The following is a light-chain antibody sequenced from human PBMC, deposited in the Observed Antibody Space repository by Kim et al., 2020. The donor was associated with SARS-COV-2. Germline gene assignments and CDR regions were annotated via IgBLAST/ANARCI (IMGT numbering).Light chain of an antibody. V-gene: IGLV2-23*02. J-gene: IGLJ3*02. Sequence: PGQSMTISCTGTSSDVGSYNLVSWYRQYPGKAPKLIIYEVVKRPSGVSNRFSGSKSGNTASLTISGLQAEDDADYYCCSYAGSNWVFGGGTQLTVL. CDR3: CSYAGSNWV. CDR1: SSDVGSYNL. CDR2: EVV.